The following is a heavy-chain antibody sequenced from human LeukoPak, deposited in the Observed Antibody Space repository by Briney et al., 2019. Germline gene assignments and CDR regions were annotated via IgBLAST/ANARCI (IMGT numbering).Heavy chain of an antibody. D-gene: IGHD4-11*01. V-gene: IGHV1-24*01. CDR2: FDPEDGET. CDR1: GYTLAELS. CDR3: ARTGPASYSNYVLGVVFHWFDP. Sequence: GASVKVSCKVSGYTLAELSMHWVRQAPGKGLEWMGGFDPEDGETIYAQKFQGRVTMTEDTSTDTAYMELSSLRSEDTAVYYCARTGPASYSNYVLGVVFHWFDPWGQGTLVTVSS. J-gene: IGHJ5*02.